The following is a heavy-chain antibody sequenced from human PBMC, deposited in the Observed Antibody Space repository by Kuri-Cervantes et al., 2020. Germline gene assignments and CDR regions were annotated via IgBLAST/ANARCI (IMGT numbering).Heavy chain of an antibody. CDR2: IYYSGST. CDR3: ARDSVAAVGLDY. V-gene: IGHV4-39*07. D-gene: IGHD6-13*01. CDR1: GGSISSSSYY. Sequence: SETLSLTCTVSGGSISSSSYYWGWIRQPPGKGLEWIGSIYYSGSTYYNPSLKSRVTISVDTSKNQFSLKLSSVTAADTAVYYCARDSVAAVGLDYWGQGTLVTVSS. J-gene: IGHJ4*02.